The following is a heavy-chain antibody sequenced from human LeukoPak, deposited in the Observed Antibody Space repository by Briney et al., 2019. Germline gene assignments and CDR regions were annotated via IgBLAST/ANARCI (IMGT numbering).Heavy chain of an antibody. CDR1: GGSFSAYY. J-gene: IGHJ6*03. CDR2: INHSGST. CDR3: RGMPIYYYYYMDV. D-gene: IGHD2-2*01. V-gene: IGHV4-34*01. Sequence: KASETLSLTCAVYGGSFSAYYWSWIRQPPGKGLEWIGEINHSGSTNYNPSLKSRVTISVDTSKNQFSLKLSSVTAADTAVYYCRGMPIYYYYYMDVWGKGTTVTVSS.